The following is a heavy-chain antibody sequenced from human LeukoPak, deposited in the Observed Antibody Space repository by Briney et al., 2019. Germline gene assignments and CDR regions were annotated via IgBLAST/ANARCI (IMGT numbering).Heavy chain of an antibody. J-gene: IGHJ4*02. Sequence: GGSLRLSCAPSGFTFTDYPMNWVRQAPGKGLEWISNIRTTAEGAKYAYYADSVNGRVTISRDDGTNTLYLHMNSLRDDDTAVYYCATDQRYAFDYWGQGILVTVSS. V-gene: IGHV3-48*02. CDR1: GFTFTDYP. D-gene: IGHD3-9*01. CDR2: IRTTAEGAKYA. CDR3: ATDQRYAFDY.